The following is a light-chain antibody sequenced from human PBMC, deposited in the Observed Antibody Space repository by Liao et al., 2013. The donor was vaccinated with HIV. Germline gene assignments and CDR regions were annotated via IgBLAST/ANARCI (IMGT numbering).Light chain of an antibody. J-gene: IGLJ1*01. CDR3: QVWDSRSDHV. CDR2: QDV. Sequence: SYDLTQPPSVSVSPGQTATISCSGQNLGDKHASWYQQKPGQSPVLVIYQDVKRPSGIPERFSGSNSGDTATLTISGVEAGDEADYYCQVWDSRSDHVFGTGTKVTVL. CDR1: NLGDKH. V-gene: IGLV3-1*01.